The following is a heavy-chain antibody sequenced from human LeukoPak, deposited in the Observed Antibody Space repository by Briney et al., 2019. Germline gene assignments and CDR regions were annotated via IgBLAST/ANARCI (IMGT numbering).Heavy chain of an antibody. CDR3: AKKYDFWSGYKDYFDY. V-gene: IGHV3-23*01. CDR1: GFTFSSYA. D-gene: IGHD3-3*01. J-gene: IGHJ4*02. CDR2: ISGSGGST. Sequence: GGSLRLSCAASGFTFSSYAMSWVRQAPGKGLEWVSAISGSGGSTYYADSVKGRFTISRDNSKNTLYLQMNSLRAEDTAVYYCAKKYDFWSGYKDYFDYWGQETLVTVSS.